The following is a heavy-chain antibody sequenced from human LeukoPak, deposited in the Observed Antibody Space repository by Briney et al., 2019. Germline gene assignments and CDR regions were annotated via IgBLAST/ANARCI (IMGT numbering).Heavy chain of an antibody. CDR1: GFTFSSYA. Sequence: GGSLRLSCAASGFTFSSYAMSWVRQAPGKGLEWVSAISGSGGSTYYADSVKGRFTISRDNAKNSLYLQMNSLRAEDTAVYYCARGGSGWYGAAFDIWGQGTMVTVSS. CDR3: ARGGSGWYGAAFDI. V-gene: IGHV3-23*01. D-gene: IGHD6-19*01. CDR2: ISGSGGST. J-gene: IGHJ3*02.